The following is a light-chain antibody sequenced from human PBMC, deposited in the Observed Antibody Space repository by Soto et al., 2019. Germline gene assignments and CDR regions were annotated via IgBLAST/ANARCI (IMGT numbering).Light chain of an antibody. CDR3: QQYNNWLWT. CDR2: DAS. Sequence: EIVMTQSPATLSLSPGERATLSCRASQSVSSNVAWYQQKPGQPPRLLLHDASTRATGISVRFSGSGSGTEFTLTISSLQSEDVAVYYCQQYNNWLWTFGQGTKVEIK. CDR1: QSVSSN. V-gene: IGKV3-15*01. J-gene: IGKJ1*01.